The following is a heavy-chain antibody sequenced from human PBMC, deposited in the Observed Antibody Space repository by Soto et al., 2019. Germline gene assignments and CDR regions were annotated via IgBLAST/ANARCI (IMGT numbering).Heavy chain of an antibody. CDR2: ISYSGST. J-gene: IGHJ3*02. Sequence: QVQLQESGPGLVKPSQTLSLTCTVSGGSFSGGGYYWSWIRQHPGKGLEWMGSISYSGSTKYQPSLHIRISISVDTSKNQFSLRLTSVTAADTAIYFCARTSIFGVVLNAFDIWGQGTLVTVSS. CDR1: GGSFSGGGYY. CDR3: ARTSIFGVVLNAFDI. V-gene: IGHV4-31*03. D-gene: IGHD3-3*01.